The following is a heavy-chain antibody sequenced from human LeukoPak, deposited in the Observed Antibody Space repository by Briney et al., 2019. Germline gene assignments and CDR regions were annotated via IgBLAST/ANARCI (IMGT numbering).Heavy chain of an antibody. CDR2: MNSNSGFT. J-gene: IGHJ4*02. CDR1: GDSFSDYY. V-gene: IGHV1-8*02. Sequence: GASVKVSCKASGDSFSDYYIHWVRQASGYGLEWMGWMNSNSGFTGYAQKFRGRVTMTRDTSISTAYMELSSLRSEDTAAYYCARGGIHSSGSLRTFDLWGQGTLVTVSS. CDR3: ARGGIHSSGSLRTFDL. D-gene: IGHD3-22*01.